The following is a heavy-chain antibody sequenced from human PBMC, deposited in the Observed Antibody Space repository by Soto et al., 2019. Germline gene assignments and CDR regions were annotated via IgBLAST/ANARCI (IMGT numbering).Heavy chain of an antibody. V-gene: IGHV1-2*02. D-gene: IGHD1-1*01. Sequence: QVQLVQSGAEVKKPGASVKVSCKAPRYIFNAYFMHWVRQAPGQGLEWMGWINPNNSPTHYGLSFQGRVTMTRDTSISTAYMELSSLRSDDTAVYYCASHDPGARFDPWGQGTLVIVSS. CDR3: ASHDPGARFDP. CDR1: RYIFNAYF. J-gene: IGHJ5*02. CDR2: INPNNSPT.